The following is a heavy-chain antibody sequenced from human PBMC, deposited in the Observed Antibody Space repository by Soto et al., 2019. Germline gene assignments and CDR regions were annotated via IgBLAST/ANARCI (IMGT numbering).Heavy chain of an antibody. J-gene: IGHJ4*02. Sequence: ASVKVSCKASGYTFTSYGISWVRQAPGQGLEWMGWISAYNGNTNYAQKLQGRVTMTTDTSTSTAYMELRSLRSDDTAVYYCARVGRVRCSSTSCHGDYWGQGTLVTVSS. CDR1: GYTFTSYG. CDR3: ARVGRVRCSSTSCHGDY. D-gene: IGHD2-2*01. CDR2: ISAYNGNT. V-gene: IGHV1-18*01.